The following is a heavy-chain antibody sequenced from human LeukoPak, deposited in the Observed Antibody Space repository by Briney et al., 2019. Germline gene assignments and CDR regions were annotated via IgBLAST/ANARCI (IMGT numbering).Heavy chain of an antibody. CDR1: GVSISGSSYY. CDR2: IYTSGST. CDR3: ARDGERWLQFRYYFDY. V-gene: IGHV4-39*07. J-gene: IGHJ4*02. Sequence: SETLSLTCTVSGVSISGSSYYWARIRQPPGKGLEWIVRIYTSGSTNYNPSLKSRVTMSVDTSKNQFSLKLSSVTAADTAVYYCARDGERWLQFRYYFDYWGQGTLVTVSS. D-gene: IGHD5-24*01.